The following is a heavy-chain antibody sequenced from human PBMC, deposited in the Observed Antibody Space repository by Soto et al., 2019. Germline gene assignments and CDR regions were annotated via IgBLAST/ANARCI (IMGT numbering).Heavy chain of an antibody. CDR3: AHMGALRLGELSSDDAFDI. D-gene: IGHD3-16*02. Sequence: PSETLSLTCTVSGGSISSSSYYWGWIRQPPGKGLEWIGSIYYSGSTYYNPSLKSRVTISVDTSKNQFSLKLSSVTAADTAVYYCAHMGALRLGELSSDDAFDIWGQGTMVTV. CDR2: IYYSGST. V-gene: IGHV4-39*01. J-gene: IGHJ3*02. CDR1: GGSISSSSYY.